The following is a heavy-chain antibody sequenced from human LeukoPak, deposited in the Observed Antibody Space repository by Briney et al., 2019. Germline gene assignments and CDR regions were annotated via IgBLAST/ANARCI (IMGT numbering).Heavy chain of an antibody. CDR3: ARDSRARAAGDL. J-gene: IGHJ4*02. CDR2: ISSSSSYI. V-gene: IGHV3-21*01. Sequence: GGSLRLSCAASGFTFSSYTMNWVRQAPGKGLEWVSSISSSSSYIYYADSVKGRFTISRDNAKNSLYLQMNSLRAEDTAVYYCARDSRARAAGDLWGQGTLVTVSS. D-gene: IGHD6-13*01. CDR1: GFTFSSYT.